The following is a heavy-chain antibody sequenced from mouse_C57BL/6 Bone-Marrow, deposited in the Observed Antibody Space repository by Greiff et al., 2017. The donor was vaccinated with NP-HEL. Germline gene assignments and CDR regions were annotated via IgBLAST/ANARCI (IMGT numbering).Heavy chain of an antibody. CDR3: AIGDYYDTSFDY. CDR1: GYTFTSYW. J-gene: IGHJ2*02. CDR2: IHPNSGST. Sequence: VQLQQPGAELVKPGASVKLSCKASGYTFTSYWMHWVKQRPGQGLEWIGMIHPNSGSTNYNEKFKSKATLTVDKSSSTAYMQLSSLTSEDSAVYFCAIGDYYDTSFDYWGQGTSLTVSS. D-gene: IGHD1-1*01. V-gene: IGHV1-64*01.